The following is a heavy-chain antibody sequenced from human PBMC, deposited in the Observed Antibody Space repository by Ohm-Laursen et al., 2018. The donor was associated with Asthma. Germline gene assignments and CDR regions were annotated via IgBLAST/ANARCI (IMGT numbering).Heavy chain of an antibody. CDR3: ARVSSGGDFDY. Sequence: SVKVSCKASGYTFTSYYMHWVRQAPGQGLEWMGIINPSGGSTSYAQKFQGRVTMTRDTSTSTVYMELSSLRSEDTAVCYCARVSSGGDFDYWGQGTLVTVSS. CDR1: GYTFTSYY. D-gene: IGHD6-25*01. CDR2: INPSGGST. V-gene: IGHV1-46*03. J-gene: IGHJ4*02.